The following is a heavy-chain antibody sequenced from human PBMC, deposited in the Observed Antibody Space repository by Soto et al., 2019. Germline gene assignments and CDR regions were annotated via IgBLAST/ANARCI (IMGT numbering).Heavy chain of an antibody. CDR2: VYHSGST. CDR1: GGSISTSNW. D-gene: IGHD1-1*01. V-gene: IGHV4-4*02. Sequence: QVQLQESGPGLVKPSRTLSLTCAVSGGSISTSNWWSWVRQPPGKGREWIGEVYHSGSTNYNPSFKSRVAMSVDKSKNQFSLKLISGTAADTALYYCARTSTSGTLFDYWGQGSLVTVSS. CDR3: ARTSTSGTLFDY. J-gene: IGHJ4*02.